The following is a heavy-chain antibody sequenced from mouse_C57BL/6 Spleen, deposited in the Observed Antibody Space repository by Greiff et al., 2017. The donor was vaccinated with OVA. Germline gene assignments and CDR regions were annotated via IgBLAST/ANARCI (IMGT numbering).Heavy chain of an antibody. CDR1: FPPTTIYR. V-gene: IGHV1-72*01. CDR3: ARGGIYYDYDWYFDV. J-gene: IGHJ1*03. D-gene: IGHD2-4*01. Sequence: QVQLQQPGAELVKPGASGRGAWKASFPPTTIYRMHWVKQRPGRGLEWIGRIDPNSGGTKYNEKFKSKATLTVDKPSSTAYMQLSSLTSEDSAVYYCARGGIYYDYDWYFDVWGTGTTVTVSS. CDR2: IDPNSGGT.